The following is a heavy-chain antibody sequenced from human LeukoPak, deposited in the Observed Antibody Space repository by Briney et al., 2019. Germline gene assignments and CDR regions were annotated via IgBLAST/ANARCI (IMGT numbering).Heavy chain of an antibody. V-gene: IGHV1-2*02. CDR2: INPKSGGT. D-gene: IGHD3-9*01. Sequence: ASVKVSCKASGYTFTGYYMHWVRQAPGQGREWMGWINPKSGGTNYVQKFQGRVTMTRDTSISTAYMELKRLRSDDTAMYYCARGPHLFLTNYFIAYWGQGTLVTVSS. CDR3: ARGPHLFLTNYFIAY. J-gene: IGHJ4*02. CDR1: GYTFTGYY.